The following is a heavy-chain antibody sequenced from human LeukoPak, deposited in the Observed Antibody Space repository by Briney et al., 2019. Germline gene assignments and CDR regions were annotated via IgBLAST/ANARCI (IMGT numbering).Heavy chain of an antibody. D-gene: IGHD3-22*01. Sequence: PSETLSLTCAVYGGSFSGYYWSWIRQPPGKGLEWIGEINHGGSTNYNPSLKSRVTISVDTSKNQFSLKLSSVTAADTAVYYCARERRYYCDSSGYYYFAFDIWGQGTMVTVSS. CDR1: GGSFSGYY. J-gene: IGHJ3*02. CDR3: ARERRYYCDSSGYYYFAFDI. CDR2: INHGGST. V-gene: IGHV4-34*01.